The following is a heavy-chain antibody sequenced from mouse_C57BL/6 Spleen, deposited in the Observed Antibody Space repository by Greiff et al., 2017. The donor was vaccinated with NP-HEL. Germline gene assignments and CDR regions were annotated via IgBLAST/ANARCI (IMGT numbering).Heavy chain of an antibody. V-gene: IGHV1-82*01. J-gene: IGHJ2*01. CDR3: ARAGGYGDY. CDR1: GYAFSSSW. Sequence: VQLQESGPELVKPGASVKISCKASGYAFSSSWMNWVKQRPGKGLEWIGRIYPGDGDTNYNGKFKGKATLTADKSSSTAYMQLSSLTSEDSAVYFCARAGGYGDYWGQGTTLTVSS. CDR2: IYPGDGDT. D-gene: IGHD2-2*01.